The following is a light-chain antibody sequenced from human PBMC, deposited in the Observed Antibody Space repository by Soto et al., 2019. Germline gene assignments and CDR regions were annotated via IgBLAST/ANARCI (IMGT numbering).Light chain of an antibody. J-gene: IGLJ1*01. CDR2: ANS. CDR1: SSNIGAGYD. V-gene: IGLV1-40*01. Sequence: QSVLTQPPSVSGAPGQRVTISCTGSSSNIGAGYDVHWYQQLPGTAPKLLIYANSNRPSGVPDRFSGSKSGTSASLAITGLQAEDEADYYCQSYDSSLSGSNYVFGTGTQLTVL. CDR3: QSYDSSLSGSNYV.